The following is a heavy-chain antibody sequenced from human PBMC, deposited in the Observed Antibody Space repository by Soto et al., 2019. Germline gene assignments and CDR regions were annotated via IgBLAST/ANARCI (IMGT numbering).Heavy chain of an antibody. V-gene: IGHV3-30-3*01. D-gene: IGHD3-10*01. CDR3: AREVLWSRYFDY. J-gene: IGHJ4*02. CDR2: MSYDGTTK. Sequence: QVQLLESGGGVVQPGRSLRLSCTASGFIFSNYAMYWVRQAPGKGLEWVSFMSYDGTTKSYADSVKGRFTISRDNSQNTLYVQMNSLKPEDRGVYSCAREVLWSRYFDYWGQGSLVTVSS. CDR1: GFIFSNYA.